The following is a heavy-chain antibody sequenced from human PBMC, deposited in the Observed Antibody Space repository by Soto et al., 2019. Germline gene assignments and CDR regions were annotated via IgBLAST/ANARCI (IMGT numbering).Heavy chain of an antibody. CDR1: GGSISSYY. CDR2: IYTSGST. V-gene: IGHV4-4*07. Sequence: QVQLQESGPGLVKPSETLSLTCTVSGGSISSYYWSWIRQPAGKGLEWIGRIYTSGSTNYNPSLKSRVTMSVDTSKNQSSLKLSSVTAADTAVYYCARDSRITMVRGSWFDPWGQGTLVTVSS. CDR3: ARDSRITMVRGSWFDP. J-gene: IGHJ5*02. D-gene: IGHD3-10*01.